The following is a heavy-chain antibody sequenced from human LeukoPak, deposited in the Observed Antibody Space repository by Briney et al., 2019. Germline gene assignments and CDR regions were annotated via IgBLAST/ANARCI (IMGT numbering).Heavy chain of an antibody. Sequence: PSETLSLTCAVSGGSISSGGYSWSWIRQPPGKGLEWVGYIYHRGSTYYNPSLKSRVTISVDRSKNQFSLTLSSVTAADTAVYYCARVYHESYDYWGQGTLVTVSS. D-gene: IGHD2-2*02. J-gene: IGHJ4*02. CDR1: GGSISSGGYS. CDR3: ARVYHESYDY. CDR2: IYHRGST. V-gene: IGHV4-30-2*01.